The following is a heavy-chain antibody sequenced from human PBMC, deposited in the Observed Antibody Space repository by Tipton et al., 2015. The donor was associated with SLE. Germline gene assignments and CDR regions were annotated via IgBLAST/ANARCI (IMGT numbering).Heavy chain of an antibody. J-gene: IGHJ6*03. CDR3: ARTSRYRSDSYSNDYYLAV. D-gene: IGHD6-19*01. CDR2: INPYGTT. Sequence: QLVQSGAEVRKPGASVKVSCKTSGHTPTDYYVHWVRQAPGQGLQWMGWINPYGTTNYKQNFQGRVTMTWDSSLNTVYLEVSSLRSDDTAVYYCARTSRYRSDSYSNDYYLAVWGQGTTVTVSS. V-gene: IGHV1-2*02. CDR1: GHTPTDYY.